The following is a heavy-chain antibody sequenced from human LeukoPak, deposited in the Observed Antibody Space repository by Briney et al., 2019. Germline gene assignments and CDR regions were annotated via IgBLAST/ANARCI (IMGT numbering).Heavy chain of an antibody. CDR1: GFTVSSNY. V-gene: IGHV3-53*01. D-gene: IGHD1-1*01. J-gene: IGHJ3*02. Sequence: PGGSLRLSCAASGFTVSSNYMSWVRQALGKGLEWVSVIYSGGTTYYADSVKGRFIISRAKNTLYLQMNSLRAEDTAVYYCARESLSWNRAFDIRGQGTMVTVSS. CDR3: ARESLSWNRAFDI. CDR2: IYSGGTT.